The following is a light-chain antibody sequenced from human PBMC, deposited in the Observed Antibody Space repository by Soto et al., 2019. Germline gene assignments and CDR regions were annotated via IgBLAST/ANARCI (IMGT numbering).Light chain of an antibody. J-gene: IGKJ1*01. CDR3: QQSHSSPLT. CDR1: QSIGPY. V-gene: IGKV1-39*01. Sequence: DIQMTQSPSSLSASVGDRVTITCRASQSIGPYLSWYQQKPGKPPSLLIYVASALEGGVPSRFSGSGSGTDFILTISSLQPEDFATYFCQQSHSSPLTFGQGTKVEI. CDR2: VAS.